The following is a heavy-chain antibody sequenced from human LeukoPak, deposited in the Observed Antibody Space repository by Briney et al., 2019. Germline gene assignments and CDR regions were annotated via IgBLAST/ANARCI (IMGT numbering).Heavy chain of an antibody. CDR3: ARDLWPPRRVIMGSGSYYNGADY. V-gene: IGHV3-21*01. D-gene: IGHD3-10*01. J-gene: IGHJ4*02. CDR2: ISSSSSYI. CDR1: GFTFSSYS. Sequence: NSGGSLRLSCAASGFTFSSYSMNWVRQAPGKGLEWVSSISSSSSYIYYADSVKGRFTISRDNAKNSLYLQMNSLRAEDTAVYYCARDLWPPRRVIMGSGSYYNGADYWGQGTLVTVSS.